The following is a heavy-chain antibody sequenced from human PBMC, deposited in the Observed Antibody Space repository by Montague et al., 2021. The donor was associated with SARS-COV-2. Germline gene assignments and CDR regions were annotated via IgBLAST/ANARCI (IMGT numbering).Heavy chain of an antibody. Sequence: VKPTQTLTLTCTFSGFSLSTSGMCVSWIRQPPGKPLEWLARIDWDDDKYYSTSLKTRLTISKDTSKNQVVLTMTNMDPVDTATYYCARMSVRGVIFDYWGQGTLVTVSS. CDR3: ARMSVRGVIFDY. V-gene: IGHV2-70*11. CDR2: IDWDDDK. D-gene: IGHD3-10*01. CDR1: GFSLSTSGMC. J-gene: IGHJ4*02.